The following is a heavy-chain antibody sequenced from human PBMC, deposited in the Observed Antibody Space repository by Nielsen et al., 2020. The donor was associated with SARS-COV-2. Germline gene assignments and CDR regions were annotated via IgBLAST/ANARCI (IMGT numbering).Heavy chain of an antibody. D-gene: IGHD2-21*01. CDR2: IQQDGSEK. V-gene: IGHV3-7*01. Sequence: GGSLRLSCAASGFTFSSYAMSWVRQAPGKGLEWLANIQQDGSEKNYVDSVKGRCTISRDNAKNSLYLEMNSLRAEDTAVYYCARYSGAYWGQGTLVTVSS. J-gene: IGHJ4*02. CDR3: ARYSGAY. CDR1: GFTFSSYA.